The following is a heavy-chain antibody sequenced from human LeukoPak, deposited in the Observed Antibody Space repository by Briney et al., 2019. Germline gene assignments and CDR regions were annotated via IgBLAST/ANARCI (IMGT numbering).Heavy chain of an antibody. CDR1: GDSFGSYA. J-gene: IGHJ6*04. Sequence: GASVKVSCKASGDSFGSYAFTWVPQAPGQGREWVGEVIPILGKTNYAQKSQGRVTITADESTSTVLMEVSSLRFEDTAMYYWARVIWGSRHFYHAMDVWGKGTTVTVSS. CDR3: ARVIWGSRHFYHAMDV. D-gene: IGHD3-16*01. CDR2: VIPILGKT. V-gene: IGHV1-69*13.